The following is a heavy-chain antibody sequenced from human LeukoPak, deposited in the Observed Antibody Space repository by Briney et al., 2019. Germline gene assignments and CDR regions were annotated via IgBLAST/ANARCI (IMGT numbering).Heavy chain of an antibody. J-gene: IGHJ4*02. Sequence: SETLSLTCTVSGGSISNYYWSWIRQPPGKGLQWIGYIYYAGSTYYNPSLKSRVTISVDTSKNQFSLKLSSVTAADTAVYYCARLRVVRGVIDPDFDYWGQGTLVTVSS. CDR2: IYYAGST. V-gene: IGHV4-59*08. D-gene: IGHD3-10*01. CDR3: ARLRVVRGVIDPDFDY. CDR1: GGSISNYY.